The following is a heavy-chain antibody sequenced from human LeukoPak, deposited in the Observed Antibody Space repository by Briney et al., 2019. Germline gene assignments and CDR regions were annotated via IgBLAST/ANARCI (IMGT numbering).Heavy chain of an antibody. V-gene: IGHV3-64*04. CDR1: GFTFSRYA. CDR2: ISSNGGST. J-gene: IGHJ4*02. CDR3: AKDRFVLMVYAPCDY. D-gene: IGHD2-8*01. Sequence: PGGSLRLSCSASGFTFSRYAMHWVRQAPGKGLEYVSGISSNGGSTYYADSVKGRFTISRDHSKNTLYLQMNSLRAEDTAVYYCAKDRFVLMVYAPCDYWGQGTLVTVSS.